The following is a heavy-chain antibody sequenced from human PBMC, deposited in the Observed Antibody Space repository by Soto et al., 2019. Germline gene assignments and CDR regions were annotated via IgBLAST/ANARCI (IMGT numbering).Heavy chain of an antibody. V-gene: IGHV4-39*01. CDR2: IHYSGST. CDR1: VRSTSRSGFY. Sequence: PSEPLPITGTVAVRSTSRSGFYWGWIRQYQGKGLEWIGSIHYSGSTAYNQSLKSRVTISIEASGSQFSLRLSSVTAADTAEYSSTSDI. CDR3: TSDI. J-gene: IGHJ3*02.